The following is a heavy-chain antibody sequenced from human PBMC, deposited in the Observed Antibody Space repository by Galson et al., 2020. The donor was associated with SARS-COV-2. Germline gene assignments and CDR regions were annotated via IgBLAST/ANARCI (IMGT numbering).Heavy chain of an antibody. CDR2: IYNTGTT. Sequence: SATLSLTCTVSGGSVSSGSNYWSWNRQPPGQGLEWIGYIYNTGTTNYNPSPNSRVTISVETPKNQFSLRLASVTAADTAGYCCARDRLVGGSDYWGQGILVTVSS. CDR1: GGSVSSGSNY. CDR3: ARDRLVGGSDY. J-gene: IGHJ4*02. D-gene: IGHD6-6*01. V-gene: IGHV4-61*01.